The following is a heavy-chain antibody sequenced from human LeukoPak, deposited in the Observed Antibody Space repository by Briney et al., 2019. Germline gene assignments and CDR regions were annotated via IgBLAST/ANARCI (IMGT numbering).Heavy chain of an antibody. Sequence: SGGSLRLSCAASGFTFSSYAMSWVRQAPGKGLEWIGSIYYSGSTYYNPSLKSRVTISVDTSKNQFSLKLSSVTAADTAVYYCARHRYGPIDYWGQGTLVTVSS. D-gene: IGHD4-17*01. V-gene: IGHV4-39*01. CDR3: ARHRYGPIDY. CDR1: GFTFSSYA. CDR2: IYYSGST. J-gene: IGHJ4*02.